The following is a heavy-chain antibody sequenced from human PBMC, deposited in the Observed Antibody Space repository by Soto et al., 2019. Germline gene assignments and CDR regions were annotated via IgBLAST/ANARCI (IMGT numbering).Heavy chain of an antibody. CDR3: ARMYGKQIDY. D-gene: IGHD2-8*01. CDR1: GYNFATYW. V-gene: IGHV5-51*01. CDR2: IYPSDSDT. Sequence: ESLKISCKGSGYNFATYWIGSVRQMPGKGLEWMGIIYPSDSDTRYSPSFRGQVTISADKSITTAYLQWSSLTAADTAMYYCARMYGKQIDYWGQGTPVTVSS. J-gene: IGHJ4*02.